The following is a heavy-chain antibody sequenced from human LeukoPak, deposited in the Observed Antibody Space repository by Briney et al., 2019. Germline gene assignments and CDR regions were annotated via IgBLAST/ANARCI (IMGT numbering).Heavy chain of an antibody. CDR3: AKGGDYVSGYYYYMDV. CDR2: IDGSGGAI. V-gene: IGHV3-23*01. J-gene: IGHJ6*03. CDR1: GFTFSRYA. Sequence: PGGSLRLSCGASGFTFSRYAMSWVRQAPGKGLQWVSQIDGSGGAIYYADSVKGRFTISRDNSKNTLYLQMNSLRAEDTAVYYCAKGGDYVSGYYYYMDVWGKGTTVTVSS. D-gene: IGHD4-17*01.